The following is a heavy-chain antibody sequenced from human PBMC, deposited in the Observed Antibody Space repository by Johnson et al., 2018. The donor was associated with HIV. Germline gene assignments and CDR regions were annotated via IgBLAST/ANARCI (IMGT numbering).Heavy chain of an antibody. D-gene: IGHD5-18*01. CDR2: IKCDGSEK. CDR3: VRGGGQLWFYIAFDI. J-gene: IGHJ3*02. V-gene: IGHV3-52*01. Sequence: VQLVESGGGVVRPGGSLRLSCAASGFNVDDDALSWVRQVPGKGLEWVADIKCDGSEKYYVDSVKGRLTISRDNAKNSLYLQVNSLRAEDMTVYYCVRGGGQLWFYIAFDIWGQGTMVTVSS. CDR1: GFNVDDDA.